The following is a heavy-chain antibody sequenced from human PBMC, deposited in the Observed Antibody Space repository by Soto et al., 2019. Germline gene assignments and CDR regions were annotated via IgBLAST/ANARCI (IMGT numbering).Heavy chain of an antibody. CDR1: GFTFSSYA. Sequence: PGWSLRLSCAASGFTFSSYAMHWVRQAPGKGLEWVAVISYDGSNKYYADSVKGRFTISRDNSKNTLYLQMNSLRAEDTAVYYCARENNWNYTPPGLHYYGMDVWGQGTTVTVSS. D-gene: IGHD1-7*01. CDR3: ARENNWNYTPPGLHYYGMDV. V-gene: IGHV3-30-3*01. CDR2: ISYDGSNK. J-gene: IGHJ6*02.